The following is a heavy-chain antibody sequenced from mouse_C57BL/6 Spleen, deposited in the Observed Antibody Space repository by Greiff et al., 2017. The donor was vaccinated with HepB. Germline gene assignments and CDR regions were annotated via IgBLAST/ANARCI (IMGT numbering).Heavy chain of an antibody. J-gene: IGHJ4*01. V-gene: IGHV3-1*01. Sequence: EVQLQESGPGMVKPSQSLSLTCTVTGYSITSGYHWHWIRHFPGNKLEWMGYISYSGSTNYNPSLKSRISITHDTSKNHFFLKLNSVTTEDTATYYCARGPHSTYYGNHGGAMDYWGQGTSVTVSS. CDR3: ARGPHSTYYGNHGGAMDY. D-gene: IGHD2-10*01. CDR1: GYSITSGYH. CDR2: ISYSGST.